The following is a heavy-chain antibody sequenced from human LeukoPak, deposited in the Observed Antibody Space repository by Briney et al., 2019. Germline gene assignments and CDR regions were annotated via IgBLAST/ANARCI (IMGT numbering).Heavy chain of an antibody. Sequence: SETLSLTCTVSGGSISSSSYYWGWIRQPPGKGLEWIGSIYYSGSTYYNPSLKSRVTISVDTSKNQFSLKLSSVTAADTAVYYCARVAITFGGVIEAPDAFDIWGQGTMVTVSS. D-gene: IGHD3-16*02. J-gene: IGHJ3*02. CDR2: IYYSGST. V-gene: IGHV4-39*07. CDR1: GGSISSSSYY. CDR3: ARVAITFGGVIEAPDAFDI.